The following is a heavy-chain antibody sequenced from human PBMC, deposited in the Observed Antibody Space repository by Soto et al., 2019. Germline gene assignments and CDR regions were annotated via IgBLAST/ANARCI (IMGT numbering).Heavy chain of an antibody. CDR2: INHSGST. CDR3: ARCSLVVVPAPGFDP. D-gene: IGHD2-2*01. V-gene: IGHV4-34*01. J-gene: IGHJ5*02. CDR1: GGSFSGYY. Sequence: SETLSLTCAVYGGSFSGYYWSWIRQPPGKGLELIGEINHSGSTNYNPSLKSRVTISVDTSKNQFSLKLSSVSAADTALYYCARCSLVVVPAPGFDPWGRGTLVTVSS.